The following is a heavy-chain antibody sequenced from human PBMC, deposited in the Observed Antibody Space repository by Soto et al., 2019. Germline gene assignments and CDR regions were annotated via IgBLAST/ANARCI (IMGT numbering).Heavy chain of an antibody. CDR2: ISGSGGST. CDR3: AKDMMDDFWSGYPGPFAY. CDR1: GLTFSSYA. Sequence: PWVSLRLSCAASGLTFSSYAMSWVRQAPGKGLEWVSAISGSGGSTYYADSVKGRFTISRDNSKNTLYLQMNSLRAEDTAVYYCAKDMMDDFWSGYPGPFAYWGKGTLVTVSS. J-gene: IGHJ4*02. V-gene: IGHV3-23*01. D-gene: IGHD3-3*01.